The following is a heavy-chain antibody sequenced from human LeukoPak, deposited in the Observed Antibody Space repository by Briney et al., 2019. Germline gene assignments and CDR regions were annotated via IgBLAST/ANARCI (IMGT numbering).Heavy chain of an antibody. CDR3: ATLLGYGPTQPFDY. J-gene: IGHJ4*02. CDR1: GFTFSSYE. D-gene: IGHD5-18*01. Sequence: GGSLRLSCAASGFTFSSYEMNWVRQAPGKGLEWVSYISSSGSTIYYADSVKGRFTISRDNAKNSLYLQMNSLGAEDTAVYYCATLLGYGPTQPFDYWGQGTLVTVSS. V-gene: IGHV3-48*03. CDR2: ISSSGSTI.